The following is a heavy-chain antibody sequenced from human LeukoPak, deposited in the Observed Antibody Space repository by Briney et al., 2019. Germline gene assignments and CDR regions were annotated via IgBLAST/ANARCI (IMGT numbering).Heavy chain of an antibody. CDR1: GFTFASYG. J-gene: IGHJ4*02. Sequence: GESLRLSCAASGFTFASYGMSWVRQAPGKGLEWVSVISGSGFSIYYADSVKGRFTISRDNSKNTLYLQMNSLRAEDTVVYYCAKAAYTSSFRSIDYWGQGTLVTVSS. CDR3: AKAAYTSSFRSIDY. CDR2: ISGSGFSI. D-gene: IGHD1-1*01. V-gene: IGHV3-23*01.